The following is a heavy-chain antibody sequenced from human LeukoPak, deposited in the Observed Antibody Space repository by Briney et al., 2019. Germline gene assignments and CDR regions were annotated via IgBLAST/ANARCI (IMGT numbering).Heavy chain of an antibody. D-gene: IGHD6-13*01. CDR2: ISGSGGST. Sequence: GGSLRLSCAASGFTLTTYWMHWVRQAPGKGLEWVSAISGSGGSTYYADSVKGRFTISRDNSKNTLYLQMNSLRAEDTAVYCCAKSSIAAVVDYWGQGTLVTVSS. CDR1: GFTLTTYW. CDR3: AKSSIAAVVDY. V-gene: IGHV3-23*01. J-gene: IGHJ4*02.